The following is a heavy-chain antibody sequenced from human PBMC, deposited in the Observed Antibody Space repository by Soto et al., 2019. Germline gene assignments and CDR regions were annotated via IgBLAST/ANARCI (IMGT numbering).Heavy chain of an antibody. V-gene: IGHV3-23*01. J-gene: IGHJ1*01. CDR3: AKDSGGDWYGDFQN. CDR2: SSGGGFTT. CDR1: GLTFGRYG. Sequence: EVHLFESGGGLVQPGGSLRLSCSGTGLTFGRYGMSWVRQAPGKGLEWIALSSGGGFTTYYADSVKGRFTVSRDNSMNTLYLQMRSLRVEDTAIYYCAKDSGGDWYGDFQNWGQGTLVTVSS. D-gene: IGHD2-21*02.